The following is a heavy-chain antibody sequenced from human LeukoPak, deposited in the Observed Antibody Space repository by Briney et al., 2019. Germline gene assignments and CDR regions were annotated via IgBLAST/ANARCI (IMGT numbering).Heavy chain of an antibody. CDR3: AKLLLRAFDI. CDR1: GFSFDDYG. V-gene: IGHV3-23*01. J-gene: IGHJ3*02. D-gene: IGHD2/OR15-2a*01. Sequence: PGGSLRLSCTASGFSFDDYGMSWVRQAPGKGLEWVPVISGSGGSTYYADSVKGRFTISRDNSKNTLYLQMNSLRAEDTAVYYCAKLLLRAFDIWGQGTMVTVSS. CDR2: ISGSGGST.